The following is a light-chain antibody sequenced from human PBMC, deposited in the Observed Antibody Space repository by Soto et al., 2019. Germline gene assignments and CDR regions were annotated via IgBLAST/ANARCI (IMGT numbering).Light chain of an antibody. V-gene: IGKV1-5*03. Sequence: DIQMTQSPSTLSASVGDTVTITCRASQSISNWLAWYQQKPGQAPKLLIHKASTLESGVPSRFSGGGSGTEFTLTISSLQPDDFATFYCQQYARFPYTFGQGTKLEIK. CDR3: QQYARFPYT. CDR2: KAS. J-gene: IGKJ2*01. CDR1: QSISNW.